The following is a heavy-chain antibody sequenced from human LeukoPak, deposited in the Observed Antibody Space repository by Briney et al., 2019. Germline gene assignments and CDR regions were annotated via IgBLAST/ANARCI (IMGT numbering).Heavy chain of an antibody. Sequence: PGGSLRLSCAASGFTFSDHYMEWVRQAPGKGLEWVGRIRNKANRYTTEYAASVKGRFTISRDESKNSLYLQMNSLKTEDTAVYYCARGQDLTTVTTRSVFGIDYWGQGTLVTVSS. CDR2: IRNKANRYTT. J-gene: IGHJ4*02. CDR3: ARGQDLTTVTTRSVFGIDY. CDR1: GFTFSDHY. D-gene: IGHD4-17*01. V-gene: IGHV3-72*01.